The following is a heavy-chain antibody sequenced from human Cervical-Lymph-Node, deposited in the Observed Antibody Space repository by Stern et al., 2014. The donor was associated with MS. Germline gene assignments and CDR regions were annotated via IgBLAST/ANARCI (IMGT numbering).Heavy chain of an antibody. J-gene: IGHJ4*02. CDR2: IYYSGST. CDR1: GGSISSYY. V-gene: IGHV4-59*01. D-gene: IGHD5-12*01. CDR3: ARLGYSGYNY. Sequence: QVQLQESGPGLVKPSETLSLTCTVSGGSISSYYWSWIRQPPGQGLERIGYIYYSGSTNYNPTLKSRVTISVDTSKNQFSLKLSSVTAADTAVYYCARLGYSGYNYWGQGTLVTVSS.